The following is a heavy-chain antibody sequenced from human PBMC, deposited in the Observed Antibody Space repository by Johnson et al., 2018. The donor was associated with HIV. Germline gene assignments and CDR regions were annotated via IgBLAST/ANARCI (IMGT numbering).Heavy chain of an antibody. CDR1: GFTFSNAW. D-gene: IGHD5-12*01. V-gene: IGHV3-15*01. J-gene: IGHJ3*02. Sequence: VQVVESGGGLVKPGGSLRLSCAASGFTFSNAWMSWLRQAPGKGLEWLGRIQSKTDGGTTDYAAPVKGRFTISRDDSKNTLYLQMNSLKTEDTAVYYCSTGWIGDAFDIWGQGTLVTVSS. CDR3: STGWIGDAFDI. CDR2: IQSKTDGGTT.